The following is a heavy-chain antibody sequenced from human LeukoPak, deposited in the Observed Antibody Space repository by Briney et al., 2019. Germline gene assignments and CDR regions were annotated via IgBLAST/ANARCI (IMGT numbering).Heavy chain of an antibody. J-gene: IGHJ3*02. CDR3: ARGIHDSTGYYVDAFDI. CDR1: GGSIRSYY. D-gene: IGHD3-22*01. CDR2: VYYSGST. Sequence: SETLSLTCTVSGGSIRSYYWSWIRQPPGKGLEWIGYVYYSGSTNYNPSLKSRVTISVDTSKNQFSLKLSSVTAADTAVFYCARGIHDSTGYYVDAFDIWGQGTMVTVS. V-gene: IGHV4-59*01.